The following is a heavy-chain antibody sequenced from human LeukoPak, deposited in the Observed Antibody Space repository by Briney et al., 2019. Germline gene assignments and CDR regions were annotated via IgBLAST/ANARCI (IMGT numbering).Heavy chain of an antibody. V-gene: IGHV3-48*04. CDR3: AELGITMIGGV. Sequence: GGSLRLSCATSGFTFSNYCMSWVRQAPGKGLEWVSYISSSGSTIYYADSVKGRFTISRDNAKNSLYLQMNSLRAEDTAVYYCAELGITMIGGVWGKGTTVTISS. CDR2: ISSSGSTI. CDR1: GFTFSNYC. D-gene: IGHD3-10*02. J-gene: IGHJ6*04.